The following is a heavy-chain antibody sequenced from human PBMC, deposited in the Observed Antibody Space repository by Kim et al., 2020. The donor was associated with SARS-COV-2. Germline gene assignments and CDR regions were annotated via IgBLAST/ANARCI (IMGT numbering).Heavy chain of an antibody. CDR3: ARDCTYGSGINDY. V-gene: IGHV1-69*13. D-gene: IGHD3-10*01. J-gene: IGHJ4*02. CDR1: GGTFSSYA. Sequence: SVKVSCKASGGTFSSYAISWVRQAPGQGLEWMGGIIPIFGTANYAQKFQGRVTITADESTSTAYMELSSLRSEDTAVYYCARDCTYGSGINDYWGQGTLVTVSS. CDR2: IIPIFGTA.